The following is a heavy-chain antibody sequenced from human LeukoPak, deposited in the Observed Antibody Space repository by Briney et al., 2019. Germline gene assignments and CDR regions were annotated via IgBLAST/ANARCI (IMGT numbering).Heavy chain of an antibody. CDR2: IDTNSGGT. V-gene: IGHV1-2*02. Sequence: ASVKVSCEASGYTFTAYYMHWVRQAPGQGLEWMGWIDTNSGGTNYAQKFQGRVTITRDTSIGTAYMELSSLISDDTAVYYCASEAFCAGGSCYLHRVASWGPGTLVTVSS. D-gene: IGHD2-15*01. CDR3: ASEAFCAGGSCYLHRVAS. CDR1: GYTFTAYY. J-gene: IGHJ4*02.